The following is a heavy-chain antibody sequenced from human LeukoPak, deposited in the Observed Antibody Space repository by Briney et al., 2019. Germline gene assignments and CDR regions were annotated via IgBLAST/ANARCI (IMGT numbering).Heavy chain of an antibody. CDR3: LTDLT. CDR1: GFTFSNVW. J-gene: IGHJ5*02. CDR2: IKSKTDGGTT. V-gene: IGHV3-15*01. Sequence: GGSLRLSCAASGFTFSNVWMTWVRQAPGKGLEWVGRIKSKTDGGTTDYAVPVRGRFSISRDDSTNTLYPQMNRLKTEDTAVYYCLTDLTWGQGTLVTVSS. D-gene: IGHD3-9*01.